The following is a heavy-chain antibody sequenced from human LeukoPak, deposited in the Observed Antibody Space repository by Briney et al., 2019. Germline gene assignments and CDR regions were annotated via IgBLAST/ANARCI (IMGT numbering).Heavy chain of an antibody. D-gene: IGHD5-18*01. J-gene: IGHJ4*02. Sequence: SETLSLTCAVYGGSFSGYYWSWIRQPPGKGLEWIGEINHSGSTNYNPSLKSRVTISVDTSKNQFSLKLSSVTAADTAVYYCARGVRGYSYDLDYWGQGTLVTVSS. CDR3: ARGVRGYSYDLDY. CDR2: INHSGST. CDR1: GGSFSGYY. V-gene: IGHV4-34*01.